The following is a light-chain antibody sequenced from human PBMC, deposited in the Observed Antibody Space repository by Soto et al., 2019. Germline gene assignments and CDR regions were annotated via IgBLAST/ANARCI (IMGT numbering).Light chain of an antibody. CDR2: EVT. Sequence: QSVLTQPASVSGSPGQSITISCTGTNSDVGDYDFVSWYQQHPGKAPKLMIYEVTKRPSGISYRVSGSKSGNSASLTISGLQAEDEADYYCTSYTSGSTLFVFGSGTKLTVL. CDR1: NSDVGDYDF. J-gene: IGLJ1*01. V-gene: IGLV2-14*01. CDR3: TSYTSGSTLFV.